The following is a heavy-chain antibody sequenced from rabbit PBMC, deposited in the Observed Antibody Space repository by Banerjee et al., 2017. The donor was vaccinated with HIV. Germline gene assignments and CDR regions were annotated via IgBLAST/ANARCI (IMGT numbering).Heavy chain of an antibody. Sequence: QLKETGGGLVQPGGSLKLSCKASGFDFSSYGVSWVRQAPGKGLEWIGYIDPIFGSTYYATWVDGRFTISSHNAQNTLYLQLNSLTAADTATYFCARERYAGYAGYGYHLWGQGTLVTVS. V-gene: IGHV1S7*01. J-gene: IGHJ4*01. CDR3: ARERYAGYAGYGYHL. CDR2: IDPIFGST. D-gene: IGHD7-1*01. CDR1: GFDFSSYG.